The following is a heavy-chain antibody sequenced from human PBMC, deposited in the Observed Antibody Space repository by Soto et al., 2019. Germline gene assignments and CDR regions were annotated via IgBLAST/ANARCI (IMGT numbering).Heavy chain of an antibody. CDR3: ARDPSIVGASALVY. Sequence: ASVKVSCKASGYTFSSYGISWVRQAPGQGLEWMGWISAYNGNTNYAQKVQGRVTMTTDTSTSTAYMELRSLRSDDTAVYYCARDPSIVGASALVYWGQGTLVTVSS. CDR2: ISAYNGNT. V-gene: IGHV1-18*01. D-gene: IGHD1-26*01. J-gene: IGHJ4*02. CDR1: GYTFSSYG.